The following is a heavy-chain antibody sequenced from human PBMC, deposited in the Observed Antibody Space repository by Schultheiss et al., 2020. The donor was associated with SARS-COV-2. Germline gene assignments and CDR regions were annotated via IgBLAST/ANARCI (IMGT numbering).Heavy chain of an antibody. J-gene: IGHJ6*02. V-gene: IGHV3-33*01. CDR3: AREPPYDVLTGYYAYGMDV. CDR1: GFTFSSYG. CDR2: IWYDGSNK. Sequence: GGSLRLSCAASGFTFSSYGMHWVRQAPGKGLEWVAVIWYDGSNKYYADSVKGRFTISRDNAKESLYLEMRSLRAEDTAIYYCAREPPYDVLTGYYAYGMDVWGQGTTVTVSS. D-gene: IGHD3-9*01.